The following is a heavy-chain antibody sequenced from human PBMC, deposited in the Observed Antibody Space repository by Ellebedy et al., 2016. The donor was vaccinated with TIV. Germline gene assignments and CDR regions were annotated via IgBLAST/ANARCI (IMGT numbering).Heavy chain of an antibody. V-gene: IGHV3-53*01. J-gene: IGHJ6*02. D-gene: IGHD2-15*01. CDR2: IYSGGST. Sequence: GESLKISXAASGFTVSSNYMSWVRQAPGKGLEWVSVIYSGGSTYYADSVKGRFTISRDNSKNTLYLQMNSLRAEDTAVYYCARVATTYYYGMDVWGQGTTVTVSS. CDR3: ARVATTYYYGMDV. CDR1: GFTVSSNY.